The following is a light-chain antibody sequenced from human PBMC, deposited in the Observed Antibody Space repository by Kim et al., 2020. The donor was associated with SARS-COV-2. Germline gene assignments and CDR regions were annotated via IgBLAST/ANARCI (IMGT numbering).Light chain of an antibody. CDR1: QGISGW. J-gene: IGKJ1*01. V-gene: IGKV1-5*01. CDR2: DAS. CDR3: QHYHSYPCA. Sequence: AYVGDRATLAWRSRQGISGWVVGYPQEPGEPPNLLIYDASSLESGVPARFSGSETGTEFILTISSLPPDDSATFSCQHYHSYPCAFGQGTKVDIK.